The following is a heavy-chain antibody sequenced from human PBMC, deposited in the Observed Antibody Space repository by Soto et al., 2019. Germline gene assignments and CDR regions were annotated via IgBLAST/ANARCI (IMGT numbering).Heavy chain of an antibody. J-gene: IGHJ6*02. D-gene: IGHD1-1*01. CDR2: ISGSGGST. Sequence: GGSLRLSCAASGFTFSSYAMSWVRQAPGKGLEWVSAISGSGGSTYYADSVKGRFTISRDNSKNTLYLQMNSLRAEDTAVYYCAKRGRRTTPSEHYYGMDVWGQGTTVTVSS. CDR3: AKRGRRTTPSEHYYGMDV. V-gene: IGHV3-23*01. CDR1: GFTFSSYA.